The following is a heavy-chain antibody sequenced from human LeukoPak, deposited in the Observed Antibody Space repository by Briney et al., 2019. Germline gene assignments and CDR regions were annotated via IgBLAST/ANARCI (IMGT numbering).Heavy chain of an antibody. CDR1: GGSISSGGYY. CDR2: IYYSGST. CDR3: ARAGQVASSGYYSRY. D-gene: IGHD3-22*01. J-gene: IGHJ4*02. Sequence: SETLSLTCTVSGGSISSGGYYWSWLRQHPGKGLEWIGYIYYSGSTYYNPSLKSRVTISVDTSKNQFSLKLSSVTAADTAVYYCARAGQVASSGYYSRYWGQGTLVTVSS. V-gene: IGHV4-31*03.